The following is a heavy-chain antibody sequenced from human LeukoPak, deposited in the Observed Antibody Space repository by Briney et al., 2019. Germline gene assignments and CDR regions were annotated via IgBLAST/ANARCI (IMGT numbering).Heavy chain of an antibody. V-gene: IGHV3-48*03. Sequence: GGSLGLSCAASGFAFSSYEMNWVRQAPGKGLEWASYISSSGSTIYYADSVKGRFTISRDNAKNSLYLQMNSLRAEDTAVYYCARESFTFGGVIAPDFDYWGQGTLVTVSS. CDR3: ARESFTFGGVIAPDFDY. D-gene: IGHD3-16*02. J-gene: IGHJ4*02. CDR1: GFAFSSYE. CDR2: ISSSGSTI.